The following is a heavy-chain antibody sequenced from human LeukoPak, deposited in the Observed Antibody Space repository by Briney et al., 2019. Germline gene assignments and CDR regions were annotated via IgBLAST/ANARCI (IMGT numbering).Heavy chain of an antibody. Sequence: GGSLRLSCTASGFTFSSYSMNWVRQAPGRGLEWVSSISTSSSYIYYADSVKGRFTISRDNARNSLYLQMNTLRAEDTAVYSCARGADGVSSNSRGWFDPWGQGTLVTVSS. CDR3: ARGADGVSSNSRGWFDP. CDR2: ISTSSSYI. CDR1: GFTFSSYS. J-gene: IGHJ5*02. V-gene: IGHV3-21*01. D-gene: IGHD2-15*01.